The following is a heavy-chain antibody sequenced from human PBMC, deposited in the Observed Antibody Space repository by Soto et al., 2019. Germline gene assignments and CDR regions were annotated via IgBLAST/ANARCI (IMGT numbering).Heavy chain of an antibody. J-gene: IGHJ5*02. V-gene: IGHV1-24*01. CDR3: ATGQAYYNWFDP. CDR1: GYTLTELS. CDR2: FDPEDGET. Sequence: ASVKVSCKVSGYTLTELSMHWVRQAPGKGLEWMGGFDPEDGETIYAQKFQGRVTMTEDTSTDTAYMELSSLRSEDTAVYYCATGQAYYNWFDPWGQGTLVTVSS. D-gene: IGHD1-26*01.